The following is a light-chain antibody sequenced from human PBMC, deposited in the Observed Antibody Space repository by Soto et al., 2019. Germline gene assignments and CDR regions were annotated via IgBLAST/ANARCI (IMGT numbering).Light chain of an antibody. J-gene: IGLJ2*01. CDR2: DNT. Sequence: QSVLTQPRSVSGAPGQRVTISGTGSRSNIGAGYAVHWYQQLPGTAPKLLIYDNTNRPSGVPDRFSASESGTSASLAITGLQSEDQADYYWQSYDTSLSASVFGGGTKLTVL. CDR1: RSNIGAGYA. V-gene: IGLV1-40*01. CDR3: QSYDTSLSASV.